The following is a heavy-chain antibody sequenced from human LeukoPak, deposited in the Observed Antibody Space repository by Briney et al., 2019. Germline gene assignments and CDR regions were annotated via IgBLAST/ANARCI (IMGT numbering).Heavy chain of an antibody. Sequence: PSATLSITCTVSGGSISSHYWSWIRQPPRKGLEWTGCIYHSGSTYYNPSLKCRVTISVDMSKNQFSLKLSSVTAADTAVYYCARDRVDYGVDYWGQGTLVTVSS. V-gene: IGHV4-59*11. CDR1: GGSISSHY. CDR3: ARDRVDYGVDY. J-gene: IGHJ4*02. CDR2: IYHSGST. D-gene: IGHD4-17*01.